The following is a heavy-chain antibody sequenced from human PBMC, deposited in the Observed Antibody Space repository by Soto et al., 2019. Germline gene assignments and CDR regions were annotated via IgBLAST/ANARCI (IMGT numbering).Heavy chain of an antibody. D-gene: IGHD2-15*01. CDR1: GFTFSSYS. V-gene: IGHV3-21*01. Sequence: PGGSLRLSCATSGFTFSSYSMNWVRQAPGMGLEWVSSISSSSRYIYYADSVRGRFTISRDHAKNSPYLQINSLRAEDTAVYYCARDRLVAATSAPPYCYYGMDVWGQGTTVTVSS. CDR3: ARDRLVAATSAPPYCYYGMDV. J-gene: IGHJ6*02. CDR2: ISSSSRYI.